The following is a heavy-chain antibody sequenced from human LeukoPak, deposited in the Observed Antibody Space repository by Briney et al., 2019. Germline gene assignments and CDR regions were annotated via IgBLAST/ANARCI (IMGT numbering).Heavy chain of an antibody. D-gene: IGHD3-10*01. Sequence: PGGSLWLSCAVSGFTFSNDAMHWVCQAPAKGLEGMTFILYDGSSKYYADAAKGRFTISRDNSKNTLYLAMSSLGVPDTAVYYCTEERDRDGFLRYWGEETLLTVSS. CDR3: TEERDRDGFLRY. J-gene: IGHJ4*02. CDR2: ILYDGSSK. V-gene: IGHV3-30*04. CDR1: GFTFSNDA.